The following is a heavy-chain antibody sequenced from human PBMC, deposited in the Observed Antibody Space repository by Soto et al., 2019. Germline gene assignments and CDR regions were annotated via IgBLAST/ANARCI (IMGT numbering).Heavy chain of an antibody. Sequence: ASVKVSCKASGYTFTSYGIRWVRQAPGQGLEWMGWISAYNGNTNYAQKLQGRVTMTTDTATSTAYMELRSLRSDDTAVYYCARSHQRYCSSTSCYNYYSYGMDVWG. V-gene: IGHV1-18*04. J-gene: IGHJ6*02. CDR2: ISAYNGNT. D-gene: IGHD2-2*02. CDR1: GYTFTSYG. CDR3: ARSHQRYCSSTSCYNYYSYGMDV.